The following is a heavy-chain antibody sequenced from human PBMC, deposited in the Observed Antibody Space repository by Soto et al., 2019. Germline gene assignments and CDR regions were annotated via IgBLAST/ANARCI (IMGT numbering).Heavy chain of an antibody. Sequence: SETLSLTCTVSGGSISSYYWSWIRQPPGKGLEWIGYIYYSGSTNYNPSLKSRVTLSVDTSKNQFSLKVSSVTAADTAVYYCARATNYYYYYMDVWGKGTTVTVSS. CDR3: ARATNYYYYYMDV. CDR1: GGSISSYY. J-gene: IGHJ6*03. V-gene: IGHV4-59*01. CDR2: IYYSGST. D-gene: IGHD2-2*01.